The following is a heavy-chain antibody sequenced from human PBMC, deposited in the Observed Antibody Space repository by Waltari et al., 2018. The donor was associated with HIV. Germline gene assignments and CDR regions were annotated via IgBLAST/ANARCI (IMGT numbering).Heavy chain of an antibody. CDR3: ARLYCSSTSCSFDY. CDR2: ISSNGGST. CDR1: GFTFSTYA. V-gene: IGHV3-64*01. D-gene: IGHD2-2*01. Sequence: EVQLVESGGGLVQPGGSLRLSCAASGFTFSTYAMPWVRQVPGKGLEYVSAISSNGGSTYYANSVKGRFTISRDNSKNTLYLQMGSLRAEDMAVYYCARLYCSSTSCSFDYWGQGTLVTVSS. J-gene: IGHJ4*02.